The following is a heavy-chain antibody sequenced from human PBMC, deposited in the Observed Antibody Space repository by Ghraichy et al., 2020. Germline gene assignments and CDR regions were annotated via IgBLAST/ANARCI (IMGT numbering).Heavy chain of an antibody. CDR3: ATDLGEG. J-gene: IGHJ4*02. CDR2: IKSITDGEAT. V-gene: IGHV3-15*01. Sequence: GSLNISCAAGFAFIHAWMTWVRQAPGKGLEWVGLIKSITDGEATDYSAPVKGRFTISRDDSKNMLYLQMNSLKTEDTAVYYCATDLGEGWGQGTLVTVSS. CDR1: GFAFIHAW.